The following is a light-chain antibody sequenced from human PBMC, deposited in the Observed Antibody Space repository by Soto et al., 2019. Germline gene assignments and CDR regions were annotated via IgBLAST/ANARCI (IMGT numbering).Light chain of an antibody. CDR1: QTVFHTSYNKDF. Sequence: DIVMTQSPDSLSVSLGERATINCKSSQTVFHTSYNKDFLTWYQQKAGQPHKLLFYWASTRESGVPARFSGGGSGTDLSLTISSLHPEDVAVYYCQQYYSSVTFGQGTKLEIK. J-gene: IGKJ2*01. V-gene: IGKV4-1*01. CDR2: WAS. CDR3: QQYYSSVT.